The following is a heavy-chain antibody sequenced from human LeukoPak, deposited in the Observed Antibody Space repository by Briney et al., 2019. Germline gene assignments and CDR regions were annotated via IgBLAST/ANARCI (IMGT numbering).Heavy chain of an antibody. D-gene: IGHD6-6*01. CDR3: ARRSVAARRGSRWFYH. CDR2: HYYSGNT. J-gene: IGHJ5*02. V-gene: IGHV4-39*01. Sequence: SETLSLTCAVSGGSISTSTNYWDWIRQPPGKGLEWIGSHYYSGNTDYNPSLKSRVTISVDMSKNQFSLKLKSVTAADTAVYYCARRSVAARRGSRWFYHWVQGTLVTVSS. CDR1: GGSISTSTNY.